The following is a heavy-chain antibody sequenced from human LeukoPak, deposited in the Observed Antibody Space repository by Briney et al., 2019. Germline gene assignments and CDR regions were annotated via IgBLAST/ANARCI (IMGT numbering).Heavy chain of an antibody. CDR3: ARHYSGYDDDAFDI. CDR2: IYSGGST. Sequence: PGGSLRLSCAASGFTVSSNYMSWVPQAPGKGLEWVSVIYSGGSTYYADSVKGQFTISRDNSKNTLYLQMNSLRAEHTDVYYCARHYSGYDDDAFDIWGQGTMVTVSS. D-gene: IGHD5-12*01. J-gene: IGHJ3*02. CDR1: GFTVSSNY. V-gene: IGHV3-53*01.